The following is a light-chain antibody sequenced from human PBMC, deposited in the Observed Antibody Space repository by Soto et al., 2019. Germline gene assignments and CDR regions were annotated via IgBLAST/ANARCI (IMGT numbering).Light chain of an antibody. CDR3: QQSYSTRYT. CDR1: PSISSY. CDR2: AAS. Sequence: DIQMTQSPSSLSASVGARVTITCGASPSISSYLNWYQQKPGKAPKLLIYAASSLQSGVPSRFSGSGSGTDFTLTISRLQPEDFATYYCQQSYSTRYTFGQGTKLEIK. V-gene: IGKV1-39*01. J-gene: IGKJ2*01.